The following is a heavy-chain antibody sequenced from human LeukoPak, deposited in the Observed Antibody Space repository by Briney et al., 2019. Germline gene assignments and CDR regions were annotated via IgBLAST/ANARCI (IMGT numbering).Heavy chain of an antibody. CDR1: GGSISSGGYS. J-gene: IGHJ4*02. CDR3: ARVGYGSGATYYFDY. CDR2: IYHSGST. V-gene: IGHV4-30-2*01. D-gene: IGHD3-10*01. Sequence: SETLSLTCAVSGGSISSGGYSWSWIRQPPGKGLEWIGYIYHSGSTYYNPSLKSQVTISVDRSKNQFSLKLSSVTAADTAVYYCARVGYGSGATYYFDYWGQGTLVTVSS.